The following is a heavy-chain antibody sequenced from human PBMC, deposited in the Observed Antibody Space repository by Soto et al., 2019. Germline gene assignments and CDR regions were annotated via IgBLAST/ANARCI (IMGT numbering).Heavy chain of an antibody. Sequence: SETLSLTCTVSGGSVSSGSYYWSWIRQPPGKGLEWIGYIYYSGSTNYNPSLKSRVTISVDTSKNQSSLKLSPVTAADTAVYYCAREEDYDCSGYLGYWGQGTLVTVSS. CDR1: GGSVSSGSYY. V-gene: IGHV4-61*01. J-gene: IGHJ4*02. D-gene: IGHD3-22*01. CDR3: AREEDYDCSGYLGY. CDR2: IYYSGST.